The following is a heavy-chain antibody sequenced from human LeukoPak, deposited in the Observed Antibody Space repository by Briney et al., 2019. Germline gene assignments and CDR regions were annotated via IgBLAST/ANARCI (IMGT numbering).Heavy chain of an antibody. V-gene: IGHV3-21*04. CDR3: ARVRGYSGSGTFWYFDL. D-gene: IGHD3-10*01. Sequence: GGSLRLSCAASGFTFSSYSMSWVRQAPGKGLEWVSSITSSSSYIYYADSVKGRFTISRDNAENSLSLQMNSLRVEDMAIYYCARVRGYSGSGTFWYFDLWGRGTLVTVSS. J-gene: IGHJ2*01. CDR1: GFTFSSYS. CDR2: ITSSSSYI.